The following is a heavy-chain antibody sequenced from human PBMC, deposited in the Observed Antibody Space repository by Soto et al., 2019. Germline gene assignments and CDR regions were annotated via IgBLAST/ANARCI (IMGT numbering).Heavy chain of an antibody. Sequence: GGSLRLSCAASGFTFSDYYMSWIRQAPGKGLEWVSYISSSGSTIYYADSVKGRFTISRDNAKNSLYLQMNSLRAEDTAVYYCARAGSSSWYGSLLGVRDYWGQGTLVTVSS. V-gene: IGHV3-11*01. D-gene: IGHD6-13*01. CDR2: ISSSGSTI. J-gene: IGHJ4*02. CDR1: GFTFSDYY. CDR3: ARAGSSSWYGSLLGVRDY.